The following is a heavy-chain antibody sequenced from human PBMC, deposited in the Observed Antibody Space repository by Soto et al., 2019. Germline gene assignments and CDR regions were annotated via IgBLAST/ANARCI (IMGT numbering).Heavy chain of an antibody. J-gene: IGHJ6*02. CDR2: IYYSGST. CDR3: ARLDCSSTSCYEEVYYYYGMDV. CDR1: GDSISPSY. D-gene: IGHD2-2*01. V-gene: IGHV4-59*08. Sequence: SETLCLTCAVSGDSISPSYLSWIRQPPGKGLEWIGYIYYSGSTNYNPSLKSRVTISVDTSKNQFSLKLSSVTAADTAVYYCARLDCSSTSCYEEVYYYYGMDVWGQGTTVTVSS.